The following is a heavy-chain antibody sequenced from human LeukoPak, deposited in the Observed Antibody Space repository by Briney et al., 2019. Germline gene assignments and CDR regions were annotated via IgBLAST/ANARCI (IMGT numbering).Heavy chain of an antibody. J-gene: IGHJ3*01. D-gene: IGHD1-1*01. CDR3: ARDPYPATGAPGALDV. V-gene: IGHV3-21*04. Sequence: GGSLRLSCAASGFTFSSYSMNWVRQAPGKGLEWVSSISSSSSYIYYADSVKGRFTISRDNAKNSLYLQMNNLKTEDTAVYYCARDPYPATGAPGALDVWGRGTVVTVSS. CDR2: ISSSSSYI. CDR1: GFTFSSYS.